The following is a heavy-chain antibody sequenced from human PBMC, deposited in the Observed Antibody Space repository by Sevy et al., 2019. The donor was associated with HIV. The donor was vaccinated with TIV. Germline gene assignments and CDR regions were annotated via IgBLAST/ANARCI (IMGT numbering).Heavy chain of an antibody. CDR1: GFTFSNYW. D-gene: IGHD1-26*01. Sequence: GGSLRLSCAASGFTFSNYWMTWVRQAPGKGLEWVANIKQHGTEKYYVDSVKGRFTISRDNAKNSLYPQMNSLRAEDTAVYYCARRELACDYWGQGTLVTVSS. CDR3: ARRELACDY. V-gene: IGHV3-7*01. CDR2: IKQHGTEK. J-gene: IGHJ4*02.